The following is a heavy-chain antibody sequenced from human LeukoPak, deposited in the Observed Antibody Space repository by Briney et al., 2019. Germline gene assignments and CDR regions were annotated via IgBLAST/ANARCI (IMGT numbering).Heavy chain of an antibody. CDR2: ISAYNGNT. CDR3: ASPRCSSTSCPLDY. CDR1: GYTFTSYG. V-gene: IGHV1-18*01. D-gene: IGHD2-2*01. Sequence: ASVKVSCKASGYTFTSYGISWVRQAPGQGLEWMGWISAYNGNTNYAQKLQGRVTMTTDTSTSTAYMELRSLRSDDTAAYYCASPRCSSTSCPLDYWGQGTLVTVSS. J-gene: IGHJ4*02.